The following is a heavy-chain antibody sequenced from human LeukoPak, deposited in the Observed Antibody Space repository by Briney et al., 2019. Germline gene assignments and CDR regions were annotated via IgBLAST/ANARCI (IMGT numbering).Heavy chain of an antibody. D-gene: IGHD2-15*01. V-gene: IGHV1-2*02. J-gene: IGHJ3*01. CDR3: ARVRLPDYSMDAFDV. CDR2: INPNSGVT. Sequence: ASLKVSCKASGYTFTDYYIHWVRQAPGQGLEWVGWINPNSGVTDYAEKFLGRVTMTRDTSIKTAFMELSDLRSDDTAVFYCARVRLPDYSMDAFDVWGQGTMVSVSS. CDR1: GYTFTDYY.